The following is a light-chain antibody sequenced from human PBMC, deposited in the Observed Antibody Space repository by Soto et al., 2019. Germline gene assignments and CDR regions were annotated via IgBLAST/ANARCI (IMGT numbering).Light chain of an antibody. CDR3: QQSYTTPPIT. V-gene: IGKV1-5*03. CDR2: KAS. J-gene: IGKJ5*01. CDR1: QTISSW. Sequence: DIQMTQSPSSLSASVGDRVTITCRASQTISSWLAWYQQKPGKAPKLLIYKASTLKSGVPSRFGGSGSGTDFTLTISDLQPEDFATYYCQQSYTTPPITFGLGTRLEIK.